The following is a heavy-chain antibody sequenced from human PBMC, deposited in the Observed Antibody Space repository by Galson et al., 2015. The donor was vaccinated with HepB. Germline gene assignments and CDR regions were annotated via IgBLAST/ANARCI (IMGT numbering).Heavy chain of an antibody. Sequence: SLRLSCAASGFSFSSAWMSWVRQAPGKGLEWVGRIKSKSDGGATEYTAPVKGRFSISRDDSKSTLYLQMNSLKSEDTGVYYCARESILIEDWGQGTQVTVSS. J-gene: IGHJ4*02. CDR3: ARESILIED. CDR1: GFSFSSAW. D-gene: IGHD3-9*01. CDR2: IKSKSDGGAT. V-gene: IGHV3-15*05.